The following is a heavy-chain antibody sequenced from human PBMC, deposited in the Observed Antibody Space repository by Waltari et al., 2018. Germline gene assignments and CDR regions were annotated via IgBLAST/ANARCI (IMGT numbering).Heavy chain of an antibody. J-gene: IGHJ5*02. V-gene: IGHV4-38-2*02. CDR3: ARGYSSSSIFDP. D-gene: IGHD6-13*01. Sequence: QVQLQESGPGLVKPSETLSLTCTVSGYSISSGYYWGWIRQPPGKGQEWIGSIYHSGSTYYNPSLKSRVTISVDTSKNQFSLKLSSVTAADTAVYYCARGYSSSSIFDPWGQGTLVTVSS. CDR2: IYHSGST. CDR1: GYSISSGYY.